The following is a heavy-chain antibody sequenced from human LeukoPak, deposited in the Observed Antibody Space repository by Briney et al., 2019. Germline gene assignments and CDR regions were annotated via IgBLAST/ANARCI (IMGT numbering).Heavy chain of an antibody. J-gene: IGHJ6*02. CDR3: AREQMGPNGYYYGMDV. CDR1: GYTFTSYA. Sequence: ASVKVSCKASGYTFTSYAMHWVRQAPGQRLEWMGWINAGNGNTKYSQKFRGRVTITRDTSASTAYMELSSLRSEDTAVFYCAREQMGPNGYYYGMDVWGQGTTVTDSS. D-gene: IGHD2-8*01. CDR2: INAGNGNT. V-gene: IGHV1-3*01.